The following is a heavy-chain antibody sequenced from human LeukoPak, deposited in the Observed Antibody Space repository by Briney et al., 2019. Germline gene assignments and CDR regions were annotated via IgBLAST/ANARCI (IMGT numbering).Heavy chain of an antibody. V-gene: IGHV3-43D*03. J-gene: IGHJ4*02. CDR2: ISWDGGST. D-gene: IGHD3-9*01. CDR3: AKDTTDHSQFCLDY. Sequence: GGSLRLSCAASGFTFDDYAMHWVRQAPGKGLEWVSLISWDGGSTYYADSVKGRFTISRDNSKNSLYLQMNSLRAEDTALYYCAKDTTDHSQFCLDYWGQGTLVTVSS. CDR1: GFTFDDYA.